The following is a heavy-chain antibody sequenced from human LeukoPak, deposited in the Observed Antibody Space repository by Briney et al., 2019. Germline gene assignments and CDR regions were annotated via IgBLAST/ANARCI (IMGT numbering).Heavy chain of an antibody. CDR3: AARSSSYTIFAF. CDR2: VSGGGGTT. Sequence: PGGSLRLSCAASGFTFSSYDMTWVRQAPGKGLEWVSAVSGGGGTTYYADSVKGRFTLSRDNSKNTLYLQMNSLRAEDTAVYYCAARSSSYTIFAFWGQGTLVTVSS. J-gene: IGHJ4*02. CDR1: GFTFSSYD. D-gene: IGHD3-16*02. V-gene: IGHV3-23*01.